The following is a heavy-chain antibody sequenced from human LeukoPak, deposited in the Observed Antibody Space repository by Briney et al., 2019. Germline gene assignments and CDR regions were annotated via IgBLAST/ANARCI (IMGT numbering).Heavy chain of an antibody. V-gene: IGHV3-74*01. J-gene: IGHJ4*02. Sequence: PGGSLRLSCAASGFSFSVYWMPWVRQAPGKGPVWVSRIKTDGSITDYADFVKGRFTISRDNAKNTLYLQMNSLRAEDTAVYYCAKPVDIVLARNYFGYWGQGTLVTVSS. CDR1: GFSFSVYW. CDR3: AKPVDIVLARNYFGY. CDR2: IKTDGSIT. D-gene: IGHD5-12*01.